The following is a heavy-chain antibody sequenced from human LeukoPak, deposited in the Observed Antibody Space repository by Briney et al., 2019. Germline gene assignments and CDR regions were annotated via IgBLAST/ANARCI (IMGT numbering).Heavy chain of an antibody. CDR2: ISSSSSTI. V-gene: IGHV3-48*01. D-gene: IGHD3-10*01. CDR3: ARGKRMVRGVIIPPIDY. Sequence: PGGSLRLSCAASGFTFSSYSMNWDRQAPGKGLEWVSYISSSSSTIYYADSVKGRFTISRDNAKNSLYLQMNSLRAEDTAVYYCARGKRMVRGVIIPPIDYWGQGTLVTVSS. CDR1: GFTFSSYS. J-gene: IGHJ4*02.